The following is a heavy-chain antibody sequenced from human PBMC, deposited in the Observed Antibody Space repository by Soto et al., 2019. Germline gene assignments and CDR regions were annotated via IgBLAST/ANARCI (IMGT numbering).Heavy chain of an antibody. CDR2: IIPILNSP. V-gene: IGHV1-69*13. Sequence: SVKVSCKASGGTFGSYAITWVRRAPGQGLEWLGGIIPILNSPAYAQKFQARVVITADEVTNTAYMELNSLRFDDTAVYYCAREAPYCTSSTCPKFYDRDVWGQGTTVTVSS. J-gene: IGHJ6*02. CDR1: GGTFGSYA. D-gene: IGHD2-2*01. CDR3: AREAPYCTSSTCPKFYDRDV.